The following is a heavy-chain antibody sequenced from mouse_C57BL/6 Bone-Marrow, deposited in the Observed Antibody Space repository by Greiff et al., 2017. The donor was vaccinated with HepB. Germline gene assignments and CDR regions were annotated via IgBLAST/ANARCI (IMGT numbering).Heavy chain of an antibody. Sequence: QVHVKQSGPELVKPGASVKISCKASGYAFSSSWMNWVKQRPGKGLEWIGRIYPGDGDTNYNGKFKGKATLTADKSSSTAYMQLRSLTSEDSAVYFCARFDHWYFDVWGTGTTVTVSS. J-gene: IGHJ1*03. CDR3: ARFDHWYFDV. CDR1: GYAFSSSW. CDR2: IYPGDGDT. V-gene: IGHV1-82*01.